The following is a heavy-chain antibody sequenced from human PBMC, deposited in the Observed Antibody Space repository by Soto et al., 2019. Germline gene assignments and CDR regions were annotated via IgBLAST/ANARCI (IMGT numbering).Heavy chain of an antibody. CDR3: ARGGVVDCSSTSCYTRHYYYYYRMDV. Sequence: EASVKVSCKASGYTFTGYYMHWVRQAPGQGLGWMGWINPNSGGTNYAQKFQGWVTMTRDTSISTAYMELSRLRSDDTAVYYCARGGVVDCSSTSCYTRHYYYYYRMDVWGQGTKVTVYS. V-gene: IGHV1-2*04. J-gene: IGHJ6*02. CDR1: GYTFTGYY. D-gene: IGHD2-2*02. CDR2: INPNSGGT.